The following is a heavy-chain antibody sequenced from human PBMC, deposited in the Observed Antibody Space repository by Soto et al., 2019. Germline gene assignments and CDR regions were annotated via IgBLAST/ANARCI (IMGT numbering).Heavy chain of an antibody. J-gene: IGHJ4*02. CDR1: GFTFSSYA. CDR3: ATLDSSGYYGRVDY. Sequence: EVQLLESGGGLVQPGGSLRLSCAASGFTFSSYAMSWVRQAPGKGLEWVSAISGSGGSTCYADSVKGRFTISRDNSKNTLYLQMNSLRAEDTAVYYCATLDSSGYYGRVDYWGQGTLVTVSS. V-gene: IGHV3-23*01. D-gene: IGHD3-22*01. CDR2: ISGSGGST.